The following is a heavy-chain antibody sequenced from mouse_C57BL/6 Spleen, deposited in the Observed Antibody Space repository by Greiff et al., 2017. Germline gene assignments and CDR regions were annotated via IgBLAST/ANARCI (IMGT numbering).Heavy chain of an antibody. CDR3: ARAYGNCEGWYFDV. V-gene: IGHV5-4*01. CDR2: ISDGGSYT. D-gene: IGHD2-1*01. Sequence: EVQGVESGGGLVKPGGSLKLSCAASGFTFSSYAMSWVRQTPEKRLEWVATISDGGSYTYSPDNVKGRFTISRANAKNTLYLKMSQLKIERTAMYYCARAYGNCEGWYFDVWGTGTTVTVSS. CDR1: GFTFSSYA. J-gene: IGHJ1*03.